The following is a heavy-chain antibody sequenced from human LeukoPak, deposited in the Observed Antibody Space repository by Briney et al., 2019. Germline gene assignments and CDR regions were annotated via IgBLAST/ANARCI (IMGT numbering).Heavy chain of an antibody. CDR2: ISGSGGST. J-gene: IGHJ6*03. CDR3: AKSSLLVVVVVGYYYYMDV. CDR1: GFTFSSYA. Sequence: GGSLRLSCAASGFTFSSYAMSWVRQAPGKGLEWVSAISGSGGSTYYADSVKGRFTISRDNPKNTLYLQMNSLRAEDTAVYYCAKSSLLVVVVVGYYYYMDVWGKGTTVTVSS. V-gene: IGHV3-23*01. D-gene: IGHD2-15*01.